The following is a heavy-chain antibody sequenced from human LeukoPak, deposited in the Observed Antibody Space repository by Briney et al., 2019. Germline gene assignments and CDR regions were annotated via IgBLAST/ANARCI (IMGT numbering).Heavy chain of an antibody. CDR2: ISYDGSNK. CDR3: ARTAAYYDILTGLFDH. V-gene: IGHV3-30-3*01. D-gene: IGHD3-9*01. Sequence: PGGSLRLSCAASGFTFSSYAMHWVRQAPGKGLEWVAVISYDGSNKYYADSVKGRFTISRDNAKNSLSLQLNSLRAEDTAVYYCARTAAYYDILTGLFDHWGQGTLVTVSS. J-gene: IGHJ4*02. CDR1: GFTFSSYA.